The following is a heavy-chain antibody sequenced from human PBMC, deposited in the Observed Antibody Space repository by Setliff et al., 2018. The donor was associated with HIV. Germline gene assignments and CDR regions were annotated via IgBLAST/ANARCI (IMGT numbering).Heavy chain of an antibody. V-gene: IGHV1-18*04. J-gene: IGHJ3*02. D-gene: IGHD4-17*01. CDR2: INPNSGNT. CDR1: GYTFTGYY. Sequence: ASVKVSCKASGYTFTGYYMHWVRQAPGQGPEWMGWINPNSGNTNYAQKLQGRVTMTTDTSTNTAYMELRSLRSDDTAVYYCAKGYGAFDIWGQGTMVTVSS. CDR3: AKGYGAFDI.